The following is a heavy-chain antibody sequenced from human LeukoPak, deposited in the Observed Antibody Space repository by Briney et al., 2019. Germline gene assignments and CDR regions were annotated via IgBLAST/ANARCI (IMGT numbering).Heavy chain of an antibody. J-gene: IGHJ2*01. CDR1: GGSISSSSYY. D-gene: IGHD1-1*01. CDR3: ARLRRAGNWYFDL. Sequence: SETLSLTCTVSGGSISSSSYYWGWIRQPPGKGLEWIGSIYFSGNTYFHPSLKSRVTLSVDTTKNQFSLKLNSVTATDTAVYYCARLRRAGNWYFDLWGRGTLVTVSS. CDR2: IYFSGNT. V-gene: IGHV4-39*01.